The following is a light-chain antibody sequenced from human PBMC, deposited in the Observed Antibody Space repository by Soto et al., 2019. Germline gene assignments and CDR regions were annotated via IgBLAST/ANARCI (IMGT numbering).Light chain of an antibody. CDR2: GNS. V-gene: IGLV1-40*01. CDR1: SSNIGAGYD. J-gene: IGLJ3*02. Sequence: QSVLTQPPSVSGAPGQRVTISCTGSSSNIGAGYDVHWYQQLPGTAPKLLIYGNSNQPSGVPDRFSGPKSGTSASLAITGLQAEDEADYYCQSYDSSLSGWVFGGGTKLTVL. CDR3: QSYDSSLSGWV.